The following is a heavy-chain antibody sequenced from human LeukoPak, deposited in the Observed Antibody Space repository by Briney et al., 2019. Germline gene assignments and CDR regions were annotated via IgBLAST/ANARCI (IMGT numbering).Heavy chain of an antibody. CDR3: ARWDAYYTGGIGYSGDFAFDF. CDR1: GFTFSNAW. D-gene: IGHD2-8*02. V-gene: IGHV3-7*01. J-gene: IGHJ3*01. CDR2: MKGDGSVK. Sequence: GGSLRLSCTASGFTFSNAWMSWVRQAPGKGLEWVASMKGDGSVKHFLDSVEGRFTISRDNAKNSLYLQMNSLRAEDTAIYYCARWDAYYTGGIGYSGDFAFDFWGQGTLVTVSS.